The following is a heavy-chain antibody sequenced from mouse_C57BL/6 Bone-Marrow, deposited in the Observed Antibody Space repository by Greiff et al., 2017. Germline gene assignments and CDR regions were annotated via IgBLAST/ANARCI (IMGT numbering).Heavy chain of an antibody. CDR3: ARDCYGNYVRGWFAY. V-gene: IGHV1-64*01. CDR2: IHPNSGST. CDR1: GYTFTSYW. Sequence: VQLQQPGAELVKPGASVKLSCKASGYTFTSYWMHWVKQRPGQGLEWIGMIHPNSGSTNYNEKFTSKAKLTVDKSSSTAYMQLSSLTSEDSAVYYCARDCYGNYVRGWFAYWGQGTLVTVSA. D-gene: IGHD2-1*01. J-gene: IGHJ3*01.